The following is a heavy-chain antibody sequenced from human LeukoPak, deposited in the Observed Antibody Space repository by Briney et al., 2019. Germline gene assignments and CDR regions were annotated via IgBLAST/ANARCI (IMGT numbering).Heavy chain of an antibody. Sequence: PEESLRLSCAASGFTFRNFAMTWVRQAPGKGLEWVSAFDSSLNVFYADYVKGRFAISRDDSKSTLYLQMSSLRADDTAVYYCGRRLSVSNTGWDIDYWGQGTLVTVSS. V-gene: IGHV3-23*01. D-gene: IGHD5/OR15-5a*01. CDR1: GFTFRNFA. CDR3: GRRLSVSNTGWDIDY. J-gene: IGHJ4*02. CDR2: FDSSLNV.